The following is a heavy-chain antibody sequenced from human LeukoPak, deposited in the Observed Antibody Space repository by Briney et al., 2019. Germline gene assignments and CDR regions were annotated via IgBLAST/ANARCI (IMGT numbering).Heavy chain of an antibody. CDR3: AKGAVAGTLYYFDY. CDR1: GFTFDDYA. J-gene: IGHJ4*02. D-gene: IGHD6-19*01. CDR2: ISWNSGSI. Sequence: GRSLRLSCAASGFTFDDYAMHWVRQAPGKGLEWVSGISWNSGSIGYADSVKGRFTISRDNAKNSLYLQMNSLRAEDTALYYCAKGAVAGTLYYFDYWGQGTLVTVSS. V-gene: IGHV3-9*01.